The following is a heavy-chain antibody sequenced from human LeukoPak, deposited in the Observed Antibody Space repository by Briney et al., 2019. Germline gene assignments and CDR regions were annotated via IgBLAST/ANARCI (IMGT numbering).Heavy chain of an antibody. J-gene: IGHJ3*02. CDR2: IYSSGRT. CDR1: GGSISSYS. D-gene: IGHD4-17*01. V-gene: IGHV4-59*08. CDR3: ARHLDYGDHQGAFDI. Sequence: SETLSLTCSVSGGSISSYSWSWIRQPPGKGLEWIGYIYSSGRTNHNPSLKSRVTISVSTSRNQFSLKLSSVTAADTAVYYCARHLDYGDHQGAFDIWGQGTMVTVSS.